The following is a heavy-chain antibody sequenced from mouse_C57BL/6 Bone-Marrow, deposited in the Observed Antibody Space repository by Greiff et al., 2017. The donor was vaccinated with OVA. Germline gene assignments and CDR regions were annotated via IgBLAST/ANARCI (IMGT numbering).Heavy chain of an antibody. CDR2: IDPSDSYT. CDR3: ARGLLRYYFDY. Sequence: QVQLQQPGAELVMPGASVKLSCKASGYTFTSYWMHWVKQRPGQGLEWIGEIDPSDSYTNYNQKFKGKSTLTVDKSSSTAYMQLSSLTSEDSAVYYCARGLLRYYFDYWGQGTTLTVSS. J-gene: IGHJ2*01. V-gene: IGHV1-69*01. D-gene: IGHD1-1*01. CDR1: GYTFTSYW.